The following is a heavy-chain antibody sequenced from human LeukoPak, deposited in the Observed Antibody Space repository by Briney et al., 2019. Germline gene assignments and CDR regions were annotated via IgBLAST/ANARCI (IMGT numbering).Heavy chain of an antibody. Sequence: GASVKVSCKASGYTFTGYYMHWVRQAPGQGLEWMGWINRNSGGTNYAQKFRGRGTMTRETSISTAYMRLSRLRYDDTAVYYCARGSDDFWSGYSPSYWGQGTLVTVSS. CDR3: ARGSDDFWSGYSPSY. J-gene: IGHJ4*02. CDR1: GYTFTGYY. V-gene: IGHV1-2*02. CDR2: INRNSGGT. D-gene: IGHD3-3*01.